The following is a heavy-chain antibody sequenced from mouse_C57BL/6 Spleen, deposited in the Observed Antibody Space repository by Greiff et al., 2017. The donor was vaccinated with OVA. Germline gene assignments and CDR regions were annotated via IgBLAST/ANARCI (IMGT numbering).Heavy chain of an antibody. J-gene: IGHJ1*03. CDR2: IDPSDSYT. Sequence: VQLQQPGAELVKPGASVKLSCKASGYTFTSYWMQWVKQRPGQGLEWIGEIDPSDSYTNYNQKFKGKATLTVDTSSSTAYMQLSSLTSEDSAVYYCAPREGYFDVWGTGTTVTVSS. CDR3: APREGYFDV. V-gene: IGHV1-50*01. CDR1: GYTFTSYW.